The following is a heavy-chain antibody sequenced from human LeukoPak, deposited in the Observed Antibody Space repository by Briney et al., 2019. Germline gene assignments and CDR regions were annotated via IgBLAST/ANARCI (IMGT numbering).Heavy chain of an antibody. CDR3: ARGVDGGNSDWFDP. Sequence: GASVKVSCKASGGTFSSYAISWVRQAPGQGLEWMGRIIPILGIANYAQKFQGRVTITADKSTSTAYMALSSLRSEDTAVYYCARGVDGGNSDWFDPWGQGTLVTVSS. V-gene: IGHV1-69*04. CDR2: IIPILGIA. J-gene: IGHJ5*02. D-gene: IGHD2-21*02. CDR1: GGTFSSYA.